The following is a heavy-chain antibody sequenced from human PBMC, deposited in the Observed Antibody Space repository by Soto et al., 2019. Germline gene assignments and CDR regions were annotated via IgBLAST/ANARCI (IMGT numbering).Heavy chain of an antibody. CDR2: IWYDGSNK. CDR1: GVTFSSYG. D-gene: IGHD2-15*01. CDR3: ARGDGYCSGGSCYEGYMDV. J-gene: IGHJ6*03. V-gene: IGHV3-33*01. Sequence: GGSLRLSCAASGVTFSSYGMHWVRQAPGKGLEWVAVIWYDGSNKYYADSVKGRFTISRDNSKNTLYLQMNSLRAEDTAVYYCARGDGYCSGGSCYEGYMDVWGKGTTVTVSS.